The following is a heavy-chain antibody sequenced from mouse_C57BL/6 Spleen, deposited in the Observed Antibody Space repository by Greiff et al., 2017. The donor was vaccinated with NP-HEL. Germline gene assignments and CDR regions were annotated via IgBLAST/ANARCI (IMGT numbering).Heavy chain of an antibody. CDR1: GYTFTSYW. J-gene: IGHJ4*01. V-gene: IGHV1-69*01. CDR2: IDPSDSYT. D-gene: IGHD1-1*01. CDR3: ARITTVVKDMDYAMDD. Sequence: VQLQQSGAELVMPGASVKLSCKASGYTFTSYWMHWVKQRPGQGLEWIGEIDPSDSYTNYNQKFKGKSTLTVDKSSSTAYMQLSSLTSEDSAVYYCARITTVVKDMDYAMDDWGQGTSVTVSS.